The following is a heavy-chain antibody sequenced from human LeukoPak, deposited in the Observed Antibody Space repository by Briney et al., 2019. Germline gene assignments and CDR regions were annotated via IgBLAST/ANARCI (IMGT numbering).Heavy chain of an antibody. Sequence: SETLSLTCAVYGGSFSGYYWSWIRQPPGKGLEWIGEINHSGSTNYNPSLKSRVTMSVDTSKNQFSLKLSSVTAADTAVYYCARSSHHYYGSSGYYYEHDAFDIWGQGTMVTVSS. CDR3: ARSSHHYYGSSGYYYEHDAFDI. CDR1: GGSFSGYY. V-gene: IGHV4-34*01. D-gene: IGHD3-22*01. CDR2: INHSGST. J-gene: IGHJ3*02.